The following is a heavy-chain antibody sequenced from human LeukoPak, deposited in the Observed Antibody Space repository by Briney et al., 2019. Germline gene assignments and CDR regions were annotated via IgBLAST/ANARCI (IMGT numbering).Heavy chain of an antibody. V-gene: IGHV1-69*04. CDR2: IIPILGIA. CDR3: ALDGGYDILTGYYFSFDY. CDR1: GGTFSSYA. D-gene: IGHD3-9*01. Sequence: ASVKVSCKASGGTFSSYAISWVRQAPGQGLEWMGRIIPILGIANYAQKFQGRVTITANKSTSTAYMELSSLRSEDTAVYYCALDGGYDILTGYYFSFDYWGQGTLVTVSS. J-gene: IGHJ4*02.